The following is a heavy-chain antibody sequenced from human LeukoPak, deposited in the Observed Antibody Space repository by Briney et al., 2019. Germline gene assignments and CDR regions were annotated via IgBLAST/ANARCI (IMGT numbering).Heavy chain of an antibody. J-gene: IGHJ4*02. CDR3: ARDRGYPDY. CDR2: VNNSDGST. D-gene: IGHD3-10*01. CDR1: GYTFTSCY. V-gene: IGHV1-46*01. Sequence: ASVKVSCKSSGYTFTSCYMHWMRQAPGQGLEWMGVVNNSDGSTSYAQKFQGRVTMTRDMSTSTVYMELSSLRSEYTAVYYCARDRGYPDYWGQGTMVTVSS.